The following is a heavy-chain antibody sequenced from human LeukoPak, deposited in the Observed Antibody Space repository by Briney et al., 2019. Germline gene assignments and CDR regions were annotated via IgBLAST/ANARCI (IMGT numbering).Heavy chain of an antibody. CDR2: INPNSGGT. V-gene: IGHV1-2*02. CDR1: GYTFTGYY. D-gene: IGHD3-16*02. J-gene: IGHJ4*02. Sequence: ASVKVSCKASGYTFTGYYMHWVRQAPGQGLEWMGWINPNSGGTNYAQKFQGRVTMTRDTSISTAYMELSRLRSDDTAVYYCARDRNLNGYIDYWGQGTLVTVSS. CDR3: ARDRNLNGYIDY.